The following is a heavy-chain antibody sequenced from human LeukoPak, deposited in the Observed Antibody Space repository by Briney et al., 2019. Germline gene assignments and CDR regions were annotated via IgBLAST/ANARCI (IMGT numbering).Heavy chain of an antibody. CDR2: IYHRDNT. CDR3: AGTHYDFWSAYLDS. D-gene: IGHD3-3*01. V-gene: IGHV4-59*01. CDR1: GASINYNY. Sequence: SETLSLTCTVSGASINYNYWSWVRQPPGKGLEWIGYIYHRDNTNYNPSLESRVTISLDTSRSQFSLKLRSVTAADTAVYYCAGTHYDFWSAYLDSWGQGTLVTVSS. J-gene: IGHJ4*02.